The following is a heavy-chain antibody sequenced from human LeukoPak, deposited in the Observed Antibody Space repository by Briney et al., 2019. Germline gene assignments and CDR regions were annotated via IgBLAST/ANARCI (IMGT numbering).Heavy chain of an antibody. Sequence: GRSLRLSCAGSGFTFNYFAIHWVRQAPGKGLEWVAVTSFDGTNKYYADSVKGRFTISRDNSKNTLYLQMNSLRAEDTAVYYCARDIYSSGWYLDYWGQGTLVTVSS. CDR3: ARDIYSSGWYLDY. V-gene: IGHV3-30-3*01. CDR2: TSFDGTNK. J-gene: IGHJ4*02. D-gene: IGHD6-19*01. CDR1: GFTFNYFA.